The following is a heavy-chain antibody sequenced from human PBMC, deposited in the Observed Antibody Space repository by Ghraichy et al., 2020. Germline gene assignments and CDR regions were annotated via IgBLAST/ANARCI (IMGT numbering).Heavy chain of an antibody. CDR3: ASGGGDVDF. V-gene: IGHV1-8*01. CDR1: GYTFTNYD. Sequence: ASVKVSCKASGYTFTNYDINWVRQATGQGLEWMGWINPNSGSTAYARKYQGRVTMTTDTSITTAFLEVSSLTSDDSAVYFCASGGGDVDFWGQGTLVTVSS. D-gene: IGHD2-21*01. CDR2: INPNSGST. J-gene: IGHJ4*02.